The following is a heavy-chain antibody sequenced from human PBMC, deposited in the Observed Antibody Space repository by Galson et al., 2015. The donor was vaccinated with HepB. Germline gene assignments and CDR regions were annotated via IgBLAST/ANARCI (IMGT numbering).Heavy chain of an antibody. Sequence: SLRLSCAPSGFTFSDYGLHWVRQAPGKRLEWMALIWHNGAKQIYANSVRGRFSISRDNSKNILSLQMNSLGSEDTAIYYCAREARVAAPAAFDLWGPGILVTVSS. CDR2: IWHNGAKQ. D-gene: IGHD6-13*01. V-gene: IGHV3-33*01. J-gene: IGHJ5*02. CDR3: AREARVAAPAAFDL. CDR1: GFTFSDYG.